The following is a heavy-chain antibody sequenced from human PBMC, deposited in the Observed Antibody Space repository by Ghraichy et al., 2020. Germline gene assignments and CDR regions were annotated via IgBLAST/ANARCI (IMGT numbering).Heavy chain of an antibody. D-gene: IGHD1-1*01. CDR2: INHSGST. CDR1: GGSFSGYY. J-gene: IGHJ6*02. V-gene: IGHV4-34*01. CDR3: ARGVQLERRTGGRVYYGMDV. Sequence: SETLSLTCAVYGGSFSGYYWSWIRQPPGKGLEWIGEINHSGSTNYNPSLKSRVTISVDTSKNQFSLKLSSVTAADTAVYYCARGVQLERRTGGRVYYGMDVWGQGTTVTVSS.